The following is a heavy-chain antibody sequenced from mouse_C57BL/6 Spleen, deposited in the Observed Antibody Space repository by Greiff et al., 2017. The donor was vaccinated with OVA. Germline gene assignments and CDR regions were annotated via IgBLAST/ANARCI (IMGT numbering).Heavy chain of an antibody. D-gene: IGHD2-2*01. CDR3: DREDGYDGFAY. Sequence: EVQLQQSVAELVRPGASVKLSCTASGFTIKNTYMHWVKQRPEQGLEWIGRIDPANGNTKYDPKFQGKGRITVDTSTNSAYLQVRSLASEDTDNYYCDREDGYDGFAYWGQGTLVTVAA. CDR1: GFTIKNTY. V-gene: IGHV14-3*01. J-gene: IGHJ3*01. CDR2: IDPANGNT.